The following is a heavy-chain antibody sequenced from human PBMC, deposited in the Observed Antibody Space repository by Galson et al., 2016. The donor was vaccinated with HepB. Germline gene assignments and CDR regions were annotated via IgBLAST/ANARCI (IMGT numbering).Heavy chain of an antibody. CDR3: VHGDYPY. J-gene: IGHJ4*02. CDR2: IGSSGSI. D-gene: IGHD4-17*01. CDR1: GFTFSDYY. V-gene: IGHV3-11*01. Sequence: SLRLSCAASGFTFSDYYMGWIRQAPGTGLELVSHIGSSGSIYYTDSVKGRFTISRDNAKNSLYLQMNGLRAEDTAVDYCVHGDYPYWGQGTLVTVSS.